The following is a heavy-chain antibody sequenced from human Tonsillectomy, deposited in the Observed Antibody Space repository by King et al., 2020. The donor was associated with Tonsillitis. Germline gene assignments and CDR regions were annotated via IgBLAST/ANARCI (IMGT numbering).Heavy chain of an antibody. CDR1: GFSFDDYA. Sequence: VQLVESGGGLVQPGRSLRLSCAASGFSFDDYAMHWVRQAPGKGLEWVSGISWNSGTIGYADSMKGRFTISRDNAKNSLFLQMDSLRAEDTALYYCAXVSGSSYDAFESXGQGTMVIVSS. J-gene: IGHJ3*02. V-gene: IGHV3-9*01. CDR2: ISWNSGTI. D-gene: IGHD1-26*01. CDR3: AXVSGSSYDAFES.